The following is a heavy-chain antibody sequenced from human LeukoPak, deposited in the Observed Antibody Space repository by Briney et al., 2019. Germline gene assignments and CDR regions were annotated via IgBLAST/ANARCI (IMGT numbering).Heavy chain of an antibody. CDR2: IYPGDSDT. V-gene: IGHV5-51*01. J-gene: IGHJ4*02. Sequence: GESLKISCNGSGYXFTTYWICWVRQMPGKGLEWMGIIYPGDSDTRYSPSSQGQVTISADKSISTAYLQWSGLKASDTAMYYCARRGHSSSWYSDYWGQGTLVTVSS. CDR3: ARRGHSSSWYSDY. CDR1: GYXFTTYW. D-gene: IGHD6-13*01.